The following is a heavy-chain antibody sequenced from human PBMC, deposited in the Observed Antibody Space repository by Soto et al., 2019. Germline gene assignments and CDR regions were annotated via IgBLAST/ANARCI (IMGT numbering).Heavy chain of an antibody. CDR3: ARAFGER. V-gene: IGHV4-59*02. J-gene: IGHJ4*02. CDR2: IYYSGST. Sequence: HSDSLSLACAVSGGSVCIYFWSWIRQPPGKGLEWIGYIYYSGSTNYNPSLKSRVTISVDTSKNQFSLKLSSVTAADTAVYYCARAFGERWGQATLVTVSS. D-gene: IGHD3-10*01. CDR1: GGSVCIYF.